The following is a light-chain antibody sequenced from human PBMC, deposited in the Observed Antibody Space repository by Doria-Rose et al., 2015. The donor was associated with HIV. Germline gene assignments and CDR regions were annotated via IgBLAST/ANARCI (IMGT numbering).Light chain of an antibody. V-gene: IGKV3-20*01. J-gene: IGKJ1*01. CDR2: DGS. CDR1: QSFGSTY. CDR3: HQYGTSWT. Sequence: TQSPGTPSLSPGERATLSCRASQSFGSTYLAWYQQKPGQAPSLLIYDGSTRATGIPDRFSASGSGTDFTLTINRLEPEDFALYYCHQYGTSWTFGQGTKVEI.